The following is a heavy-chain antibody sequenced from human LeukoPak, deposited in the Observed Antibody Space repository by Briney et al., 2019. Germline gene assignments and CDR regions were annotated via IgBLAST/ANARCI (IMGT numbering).Heavy chain of an antibody. CDR3: ARAPDDYDFWSGPFDY. V-gene: IGHV4-39*01. J-gene: IGHJ4*02. Sequence: SETLSLTCTVSGGSISSSSYYWGWIRQPPGKGLEWIGSIYYSGSTYSNPSLKSRVTIFVDTSKNQFSLKLSSVTAADTAVYYCARAPDDYDFWSGPFDYWGRGTLVTVSS. CDR1: GGSISSSSYY. CDR2: IYYSGST. D-gene: IGHD3-3*01.